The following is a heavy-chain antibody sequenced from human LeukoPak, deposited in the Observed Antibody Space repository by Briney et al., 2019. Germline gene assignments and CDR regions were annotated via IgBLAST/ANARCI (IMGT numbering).Heavy chain of an antibody. D-gene: IGHD1-7*01. CDR3: ARGDTRYNWNYGTVRYYYYYMDV. CDR1: GGSFSGYY. V-gene: IGHV4-34*01. Sequence: SETLSLTCAVYGGSFSGYYWSWIRQPPGKGLEWIGEINHSGSTNYNPSLKSRVTISVDTSKNQFSLKLSSVTAADTAVYYCARGDTRYNWNYGTVRYYYYYMDVWGKGTTVTVSS. CDR2: INHSGST. J-gene: IGHJ6*03.